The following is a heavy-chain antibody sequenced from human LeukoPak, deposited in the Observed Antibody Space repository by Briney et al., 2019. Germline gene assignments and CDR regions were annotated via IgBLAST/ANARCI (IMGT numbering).Heavy chain of an antibody. Sequence: GGSLRLSCAASGFTFYNYAMHWVRQAPGKGLEWLSIISWNSGYIVYADSVKGRFTISRDNAKKSLDLQMNSLRAEDTAFYYCAKVRGTYSSGYFFDYWGQGTLVTVSS. D-gene: IGHD6-19*01. CDR3: AKVRGTYSSGYFFDY. CDR1: GFTFYNYA. V-gene: IGHV3-9*01. J-gene: IGHJ4*02. CDR2: ISWNSGYI.